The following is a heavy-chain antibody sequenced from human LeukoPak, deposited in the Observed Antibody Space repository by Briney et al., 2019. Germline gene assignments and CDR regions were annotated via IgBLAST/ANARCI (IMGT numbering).Heavy chain of an antibody. D-gene: IGHD6-6*01. Sequence: GGSLRLSCAASGFTFSSYWMIWVRQAPGKGLEGVANIKEDGSEKYYVDSVKGRFTISRDNAKNSLYLQMNSLRAEDTAVYYCASGIHSTSVWGKGTTVTVSS. CDR3: ASGIHSTSV. V-gene: IGHV3-7*01. J-gene: IGHJ6*04. CDR1: GFTFSSYW. CDR2: IKEDGSEK.